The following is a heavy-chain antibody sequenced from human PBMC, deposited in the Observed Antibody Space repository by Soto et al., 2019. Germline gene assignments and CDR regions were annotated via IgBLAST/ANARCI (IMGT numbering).Heavy chain of an antibody. CDR1: GGSVSSFH. CDR3: ARSYSGTFYGYDI. V-gene: IGHV4-59*02. J-gene: IGHJ4*02. CDR2: VFYTGNT. D-gene: IGHD1-26*01. Sequence: SETLSLTCTVSGGSVSSFHWSWIRQSPGKGLEWIGYVFYTGNTKYNPALKRRVTISVDTSKKQFSLKLSSVSAADTGLYYCARSYSGTFYGYDIWGQGXLVTVSS.